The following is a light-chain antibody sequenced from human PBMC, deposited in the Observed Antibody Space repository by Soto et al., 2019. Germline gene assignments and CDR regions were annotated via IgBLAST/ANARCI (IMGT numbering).Light chain of an antibody. V-gene: IGKV1-5*01. CDR2: DAS. Sequence: DIQMTQSPSTLSASVGDRVTITCRATQSVSRWLAWYQQKPGKAPKVLIWDASSLQRGVPSRFSGSGSGTEFTLTISSLQPDDFATYYCQQYNTYSTWTFGQGTKVDIK. CDR1: QSVSRW. CDR3: QQYNTYSTWT. J-gene: IGKJ1*01.